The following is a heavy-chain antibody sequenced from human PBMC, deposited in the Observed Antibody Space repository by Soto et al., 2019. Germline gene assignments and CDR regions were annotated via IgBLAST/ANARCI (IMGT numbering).Heavy chain of an antibody. CDR1: GYTFTSYA. D-gene: IGHD2-15*01. Sequence: GASVKVSCKASGYTFTSYAISWVRQAPGQGLEWMGGIIPIFGTANYAQKFQGRVTITADESTSTAYMELSSLRSEDTAVYYCARHPGGRGYYYGMDVWGQGTTVTVSS. CDR3: ARHPGGRGYYYGMDV. V-gene: IGHV1-69*13. J-gene: IGHJ6*02. CDR2: IIPIFGTA.